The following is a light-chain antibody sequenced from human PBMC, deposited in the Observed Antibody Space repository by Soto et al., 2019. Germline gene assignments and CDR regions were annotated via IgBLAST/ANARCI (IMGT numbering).Light chain of an antibody. CDR2: DAS. CDR1: QTISNW. J-gene: IGKJ1*01. V-gene: IGKV1-5*01. Sequence: DIQMTQYTSTLSGSVGDRVTITCRASQTISNWLAWYQQTPGKAPRLLIYDASKLQSGVPSRFSGSGSGTEFTLTISSLQPDDIATYYCLPYFLYWTFAQGGIVDIK. CDR3: LPYFLYWT.